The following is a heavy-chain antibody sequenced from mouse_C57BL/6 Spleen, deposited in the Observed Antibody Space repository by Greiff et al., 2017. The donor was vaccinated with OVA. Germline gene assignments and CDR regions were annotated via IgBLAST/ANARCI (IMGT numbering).Heavy chain of an antibody. CDR2: ISSGGSYT. V-gene: IGHV5-6*01. Sequence: EVHLLESGADLVKPGGSLKLSCAASGFTFTSYCMSWVRQTPEQSLEWVATISSGGSYTYYPDSVKGRFTITRDKTKNTLYLQMSSLTSEDTAVDYCAKHEAYGNKVDYWGQGTTLTVSS. J-gene: IGHJ2*01. CDR1: GFTFTSYC. D-gene: IGHD2-1*01. CDR3: AKHEAYGNKVDY.